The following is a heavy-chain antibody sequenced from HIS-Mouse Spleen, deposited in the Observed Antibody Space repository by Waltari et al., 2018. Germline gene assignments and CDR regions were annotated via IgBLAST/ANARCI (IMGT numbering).Heavy chain of an antibody. CDR1: GFTFSSYG. J-gene: IGHJ4*02. Sequence: QVQLVESGGGVVQPGRSLRLSCAASGFTFSSYGMHWVRQAPGKGLEWVAVIWYDGSNKYYADSVKGRFTISRDNSKNTLYLQMNSLRAEDTAVYYCAKDPSKYSSGWYNYWGQGTLVTVSS. CDR2: IWYDGSNK. D-gene: IGHD6-19*01. CDR3: AKDPSKYSSGWYNY. V-gene: IGHV3-33*06.